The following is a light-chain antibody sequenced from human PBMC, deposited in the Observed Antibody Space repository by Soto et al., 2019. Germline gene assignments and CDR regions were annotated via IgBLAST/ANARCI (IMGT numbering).Light chain of an antibody. J-gene: IGLJ2*01. CDR2: EVN. CDR3: SSYTNSYSVL. V-gene: IGLV2-14*01. CDR1: SSDVGGYNY. Sequence: QSVLTQPASVSGSPGQSITISCTGTSSDVGGYNYVSWYQQHPGKAPKLMIYEVNNRPSGVSNRFSGSKSGNTASLTISGLQAEDEADYYCSSYTNSYSVLFGGATKLTVL.